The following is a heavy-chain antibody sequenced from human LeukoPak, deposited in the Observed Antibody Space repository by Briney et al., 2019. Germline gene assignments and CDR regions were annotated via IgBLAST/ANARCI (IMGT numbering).Heavy chain of an antibody. Sequence: ASVTVSRKASGYTFTSYGISWVRQPPGQGLEWMGCISAYNGNTNYAQKLQGRVTMTPDTSTSTAYMELRSLRSDDTTVYYCARLRGYSSGWSDYWGQGTLVTVSS. V-gene: IGHV1-18*01. D-gene: IGHD6-19*01. CDR1: GYTFTSYG. J-gene: IGHJ4*02. CDR3: ARLRGYSSGWSDY. CDR2: ISAYNGNT.